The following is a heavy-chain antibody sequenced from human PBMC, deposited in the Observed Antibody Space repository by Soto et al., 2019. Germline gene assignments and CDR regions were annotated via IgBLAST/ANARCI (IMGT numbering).Heavy chain of an antibody. CDR2: IWYDGSNK. J-gene: IGHJ6*02. CDR3: ARGIGGWIAYYYYGMDV. CDR1: GFTFSSYG. V-gene: IGHV3-33*01. Sequence: PGGSLRLSCAASGFTFSSYGMHWVRQAPGKGLEWVAVIWYDGSNKYYADSVKGRFTISRDNSKNTLYLQMNSLRAEDTAVYYCARGIGGWIAYYYYGMDVWGQGTTVTVSS. D-gene: IGHD3-10*01.